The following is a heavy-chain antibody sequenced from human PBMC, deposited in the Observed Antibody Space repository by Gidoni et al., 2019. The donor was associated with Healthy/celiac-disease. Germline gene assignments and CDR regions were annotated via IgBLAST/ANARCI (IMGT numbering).Heavy chain of an antibody. CDR2: INPNSGGT. CDR3: ARDLENYYGSGSYPNWFDP. V-gene: IGHV1-2*02. J-gene: IGHJ5*02. CDR1: GYTFTGYS. D-gene: IGHD3-10*01. Sequence: QAQLVQSGAEVKKPGASVKVSCKASGYTFTGYSMHWVRQAPGQGLEWMGWINPNSGGTNYAQKFQGRVTMTRDTSISTAYMELSRLRSDDTAVYYCARDLENYYGSGSYPNWFDPWGQGTLVTVSS.